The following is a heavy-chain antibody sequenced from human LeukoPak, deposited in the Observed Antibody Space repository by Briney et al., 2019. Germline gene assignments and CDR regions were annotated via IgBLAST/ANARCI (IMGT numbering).Heavy chain of an antibody. CDR1: GYIFSNFW. CDR3: TTSSHYDPLTGFPKYYFDY. J-gene: IGHJ4*02. CDR2: IHCGDSDI. D-gene: IGHD3-9*01. V-gene: IGHV5-51*01. Sequence: LGESLKISCKASGYIFSNFWIGWVRLMPGKGLEWMGIIHCGDSDIRSAFPGHVTFSVEKSVTTAHLEWSSLQASDSAIYYCTTSSHYDPLTGFPKYYFDYWGQGTLVTVSS.